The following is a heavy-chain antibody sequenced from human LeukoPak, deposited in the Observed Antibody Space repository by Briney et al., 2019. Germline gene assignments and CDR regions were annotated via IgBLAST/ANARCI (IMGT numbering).Heavy chain of an antibody. D-gene: IGHD3-10*01. V-gene: IGHV3-9*01. CDR2: ISWNSGSI. J-gene: IGHJ4*02. CDR3: AKDIHGSGSYYFDN. CDR1: GFFFDDYT. Sequence: GGSLRLSCGASGFFFDDYTMHWVREVPGKGLEGVSGISWNSGSIGYVDSVKGRFTISRDNAKNSLYLQMNSLRPEDTAFYFCAKDIHGSGSYYFDNWGQGTLVTVSS.